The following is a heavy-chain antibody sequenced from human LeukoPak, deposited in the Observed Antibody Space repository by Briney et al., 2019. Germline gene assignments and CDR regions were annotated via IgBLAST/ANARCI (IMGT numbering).Heavy chain of an antibody. CDR2: VNPNTGTT. V-gene: IGHV1-8*03. Sequence: ASVKVSCKASGYIFTNYDINWVRQATGQGLEWMGWVNPNTGTTGYVQKFQGRVTLTKNTSISTAYMELSSLRSEDTAVYYCARGGAAADLDYWGQGTLVTVSS. D-gene: IGHD6-13*01. CDR1: GYIFTNYD. CDR3: ARGGAAADLDY. J-gene: IGHJ4*02.